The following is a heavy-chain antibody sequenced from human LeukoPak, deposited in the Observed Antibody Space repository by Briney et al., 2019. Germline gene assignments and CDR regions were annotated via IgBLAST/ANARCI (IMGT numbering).Heavy chain of an antibody. Sequence: SGPTLVKPTQTLTLTCSFSGFSISTNGVGVGWIRQPPGKALEWLALIYWDDDKRYSPSLKSRLTITKDTSKNQVVLTMTNMDPVDTATYYRAHVPYDILTRTATYWGQGTLVTVSS. CDR3: AHVPYDILTRTATY. V-gene: IGHV2-5*02. J-gene: IGHJ4*02. CDR2: IYWDDDK. CDR1: GFSISTNGVG. D-gene: IGHD3-9*01.